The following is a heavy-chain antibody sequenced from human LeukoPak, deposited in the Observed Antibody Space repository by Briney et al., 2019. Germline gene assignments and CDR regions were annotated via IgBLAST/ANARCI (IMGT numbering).Heavy chain of an antibody. J-gene: IGHJ3*02. CDR2: VYYNGDI. D-gene: IGHD1-26*01. CDR3: AREAHYLDAFDI. CDR1: GVPISTCY. V-gene: IGHV4-59*12. Sequence: RASETLSLTCSVSGVPISTCYWSWLRQSPGKGLEWIGYVYYNGDILYNPSLKSRVTISVDTSKNQFFLKLSSVTAADTAVYYCAREAHYLDAFDIWGQGTMVTVSS.